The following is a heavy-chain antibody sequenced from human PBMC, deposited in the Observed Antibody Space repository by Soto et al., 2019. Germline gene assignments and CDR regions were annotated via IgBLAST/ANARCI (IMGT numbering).Heavy chain of an antibody. Sequence: EVQLLESGGGLVQPGGSLRLSCVASGFTFSNYAMSWVRQAPGKGLEWVSAVSARGGTPYYATSVQGRFTISRDTSKIPFYLQRSSLRVDDTAIYCCAKDRTRWHAWGFACWGQGTLVTVSS. CDR1: GFTFSNYA. D-gene: IGHD7-27*01. V-gene: IGHV3-23*01. CDR3: AKDRTRWHAWGFAC. J-gene: IGHJ4*02. CDR2: VSARGGTP.